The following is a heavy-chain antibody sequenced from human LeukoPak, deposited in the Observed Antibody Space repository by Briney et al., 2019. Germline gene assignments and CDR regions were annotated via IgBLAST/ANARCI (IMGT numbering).Heavy chain of an antibody. D-gene: IGHD4-23*01. Sequence: SQTLSLTCTVSGGSISSGSYYWSWIRQPAGKGLEWIGRIYTSGSTNYNPSLKSRVTISVDTSKNQFSLKLSSVTAADTAVYYCARNDGGLVDYWGQGTLVIVSS. V-gene: IGHV4-61*02. CDR2: IYTSGST. CDR1: GGSISSGSYY. J-gene: IGHJ4*02. CDR3: ARNDGGLVDY.